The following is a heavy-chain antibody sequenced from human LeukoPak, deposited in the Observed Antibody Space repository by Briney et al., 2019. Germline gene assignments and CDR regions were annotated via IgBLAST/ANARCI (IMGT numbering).Heavy chain of an antibody. Sequence: GSVKVSCKVSGYTLTELSMHWVRQAPGKGLEWMGGFDPEDGETIYAQKFQGRVTMTRDTSTSTVYMELSSLRSEDTAVYYCARDSPGGYYSQPEGYFDYWGQGTLVTVSS. V-gene: IGHV1-24*01. D-gene: IGHD2/OR15-2a*01. CDR2: FDPEDGET. CDR1: GYTLTELS. J-gene: IGHJ4*02. CDR3: ARDSPGGYYSQPEGYFDY.